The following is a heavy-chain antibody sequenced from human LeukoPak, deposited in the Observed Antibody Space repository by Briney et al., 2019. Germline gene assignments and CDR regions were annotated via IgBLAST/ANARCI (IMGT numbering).Heavy chain of an antibody. CDR3: AKESPYAVGGTSRVYYFDY. Sequence: PGGSLRLSCSASGFTFSSYAISWVRQAPGKGLEWVSAISNRGRTYYRDSVKGRFTISGDDSKNTVHLQMNSLRADDTALYYCAKESPYAVGGTSRVYYFDYWGQGALVTVSS. D-gene: IGHD1-26*01. J-gene: IGHJ4*02. V-gene: IGHV3-23*01. CDR1: GFTFSSYA. CDR2: ISNRGRT.